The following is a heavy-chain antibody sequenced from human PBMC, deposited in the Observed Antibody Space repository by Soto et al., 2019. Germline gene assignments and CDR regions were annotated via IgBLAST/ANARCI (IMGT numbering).Heavy chain of an antibody. Sequence: SETLSLTCTVSGGSISSSSYYWGWIRQPPGKGLEWIGSIYYSGSTYYNPPLKSRVTISVDTSKNQFSLKLSFVTAADTAVYYCARQANWGVEGAFDIWGQGTMVTVSS. CDR3: ARQANWGVEGAFDI. CDR1: GGSISSSSYY. CDR2: IYYSGST. J-gene: IGHJ3*02. D-gene: IGHD7-27*01. V-gene: IGHV4-39*01.